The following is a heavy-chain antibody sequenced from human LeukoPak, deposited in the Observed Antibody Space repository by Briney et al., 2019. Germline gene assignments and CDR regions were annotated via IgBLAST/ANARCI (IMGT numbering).Heavy chain of an antibody. Sequence: ASVKVSCKASGGTFSSYAIRWVRQAPGQGLEWMGGIIPILGTANYAQKFQGRVTITADESTSTAYMELNSLRSEDTAVYYCAREYRITMIRGVPNWFDPWGQGTLVTVSS. D-gene: IGHD3-10*01. CDR2: IIPILGTA. V-gene: IGHV1-69*13. J-gene: IGHJ5*02. CDR3: AREYRITMIRGVPNWFDP. CDR1: GGTFSSYA.